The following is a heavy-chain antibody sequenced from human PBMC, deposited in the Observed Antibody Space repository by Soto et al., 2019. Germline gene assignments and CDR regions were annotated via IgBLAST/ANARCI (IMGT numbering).Heavy chain of an antibody. D-gene: IGHD5-12*01. CDR1: GLTFTGYS. CDR3: ARVGGATMATMYFDP. J-gene: IGHJ4*02. V-gene: IGHV3-48*02. CDR2: INSGSITI. Sequence: GGSLRLSCAVSGLTFTGYSMNWVRQSPGKGRGWVSFINSGSITIFYADSVKGRFTISRDNAKSSLYLEMNSLGDEDTAVYYCARVGGATMATMYFDPWGQGTLVTVSS.